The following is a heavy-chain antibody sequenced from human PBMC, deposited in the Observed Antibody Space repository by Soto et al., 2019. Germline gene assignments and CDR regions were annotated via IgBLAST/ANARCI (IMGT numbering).Heavy chain of an antibody. J-gene: IGHJ5*01. V-gene: IGHV4-31*03. CDR2: IYYSGST. CDR3: ARSVFP. Sequence: SETLSLTCTVSGGSIIDGTYYWVLIRQHPGKGLEWIGYIYYSGSTYYNPSLKSRVTISVDTSKNQFSLKLTSVTAADTAVYYCARSVFPWGQGTLVTVSS. D-gene: IGHD3-10*02. CDR1: GGSIIDGTYY.